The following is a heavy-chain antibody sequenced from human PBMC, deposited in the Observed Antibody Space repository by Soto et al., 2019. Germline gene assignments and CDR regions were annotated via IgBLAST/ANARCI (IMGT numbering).Heavy chain of an antibody. Sequence: ASVKVSCKASGYTFTSYAMHWVRQAPGQRLEWMGWINAGNGNTKYSQKFQGRVTITRDTSASTAYMELSSLRSEDTAVYYCARYYGSGSYYRNWFDPWGKGTLVTVSS. J-gene: IGHJ5*02. D-gene: IGHD3-10*01. CDR2: INAGNGNT. V-gene: IGHV1-3*01. CDR3: ARYYGSGSYYRNWFDP. CDR1: GYTFTSYA.